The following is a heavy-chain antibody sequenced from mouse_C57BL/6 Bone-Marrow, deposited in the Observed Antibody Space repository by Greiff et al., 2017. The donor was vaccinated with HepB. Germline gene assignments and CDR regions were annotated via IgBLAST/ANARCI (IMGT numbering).Heavy chain of an antibody. D-gene: IGHD1-1*01. Sequence: QVQLQQSGAELARPGASVKLSCKASGYTFTSYGISWVKQRTGQGLEWIGEIYPRSGNTYYNEKFKGKATLTAVKSSSTAYMELRSLTSEDSAVYFCAKLLYWYFDVWGTGTTVTVSS. CDR2: IYPRSGNT. CDR3: AKLLYWYFDV. J-gene: IGHJ1*03. V-gene: IGHV1-81*01. CDR1: GYTFTSYG.